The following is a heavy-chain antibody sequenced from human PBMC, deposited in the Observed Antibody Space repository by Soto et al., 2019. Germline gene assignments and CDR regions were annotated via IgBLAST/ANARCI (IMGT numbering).Heavy chain of an antibody. J-gene: IGHJ5*02. CDR3: ARVYPSDTRYGYVGNNWFDP. CDR2: INPSGGST. Sequence: QVQLVQSGAEVKKPGASVKVSCKASGYTFTSYYMHWVRQAPGQGLEWMGIINPSGGSTSYAQKFQARVTMTRDTSTSTAYMELSSLRSEDTAVYYCARVYPSDTRYGYVGNNWFDPWGQGPLVTVSS. CDR1: GYTFTSYY. D-gene: IGHD5-18*01. V-gene: IGHV1-46*03.